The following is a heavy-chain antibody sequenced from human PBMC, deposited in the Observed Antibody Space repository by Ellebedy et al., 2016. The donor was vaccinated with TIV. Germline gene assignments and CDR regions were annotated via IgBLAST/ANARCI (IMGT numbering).Heavy chain of an antibody. J-gene: IGHJ5*02. V-gene: IGHV4-59*01. D-gene: IGHD3-16*02. CDR2: IYYSGST. Sequence: SETLSLTXTVSGGSISSYYWSWIRQPPGKGLEWIGYIYYSGSTNYNPSLKSRVTISVDTSKNQFSLKLSSVTAADTAVYYCARQGYDYVWGSYPNNWFDPWGQGTLVTVSS. CDR3: ARQGYDYVWGSYPNNWFDP. CDR1: GGSISSYY.